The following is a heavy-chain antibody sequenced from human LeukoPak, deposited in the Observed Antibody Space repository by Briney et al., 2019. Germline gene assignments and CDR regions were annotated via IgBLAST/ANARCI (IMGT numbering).Heavy chain of an antibody. CDR2: ISSSGNTK. J-gene: IGHJ6*01. CDR3: VLRRLYVVVTAEKYYYRLDV. Sequence: GGSLRLSCAASEFTFSNYEMKWVRQAPGKGLEWVAYISSSGNTKYYADSVRGRFTISRDNAKNSLYLQMNSLRAEDTAVYYCVLRRLYVVVTAEKYYYRLDVWGKGPRSPSLQ. V-gene: IGHV3-48*03. D-gene: IGHD2-21*02. CDR1: EFTFSNYE.